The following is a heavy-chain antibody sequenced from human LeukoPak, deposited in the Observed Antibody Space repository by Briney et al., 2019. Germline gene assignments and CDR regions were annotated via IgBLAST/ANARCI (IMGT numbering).Heavy chain of an antibody. CDR3: TRVGYIDEGIDY. CDR1: XXXXXXXX. J-gene: IGHJ4*02. V-gene: IGHV3-7*04. D-gene: IGHD5-24*01. CDR2: IKQDGSKK. Sequence: LRXSCVAXXXXXXXXXMTWXRXAPGXXLXXVANIKQDGSKKSYVDSVKGRFTISRDNAKNSLYLQMNSLRAEDTAIYYCTRVGYIDEGIDYWGQGTLVTVSS.